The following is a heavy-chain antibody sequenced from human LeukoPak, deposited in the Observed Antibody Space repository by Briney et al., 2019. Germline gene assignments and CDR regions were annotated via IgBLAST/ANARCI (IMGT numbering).Heavy chain of an antibody. CDR1: GFTFSDYY. V-gene: IGHV3-49*04. CDR2: IASKTYGGTA. Sequence: PGGSLRLSCVASGFTFSDYYMTWVRQAPGKGLEWVGFIASKTYGGTAEYAASVKGRFTISRDDSKSIAYLQMNSLKTEDTAVYFCSRDRTPYYWGQGTLVTVSS. CDR3: SRDRTPYY. J-gene: IGHJ4*02.